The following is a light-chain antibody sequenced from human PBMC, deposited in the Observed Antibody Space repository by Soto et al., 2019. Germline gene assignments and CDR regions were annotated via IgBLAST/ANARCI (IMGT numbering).Light chain of an antibody. J-gene: IGLJ1*01. CDR1: SSDVGRYSY. Sequence: QSVLTQPRSVSGSPGQSVSISCTGTSSDVGRYSYVSWYQQHPGKAPKLMIYDVSERPSGVPDRFSGSKSGNTASLTISGLQAEDEADYYCCSYAGTYTGVLGTGTKVNV. CDR2: DVS. V-gene: IGLV2-11*01. CDR3: CSYAGTYTGV.